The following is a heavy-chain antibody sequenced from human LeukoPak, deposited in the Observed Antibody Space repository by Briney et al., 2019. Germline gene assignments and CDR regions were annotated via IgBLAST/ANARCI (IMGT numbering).Heavy chain of an antibody. D-gene: IGHD3-22*01. V-gene: IGHV4-39*01. J-gene: IGHJ4*02. CDR2: IYYSGST. CDR3: ARRGYYDSSGYLTFDY. Sequence: SETLSLTCTVSGGSISSSSYYWGWIRQPPGKGLEWIGSIYYSGSTYYNPSLKSRVTISVDTSKNQFSLKLSSVTAADTAVYYCARRGYYDSSGYLTFDYWGQGTLVTVSS. CDR1: GGSISSSSYY.